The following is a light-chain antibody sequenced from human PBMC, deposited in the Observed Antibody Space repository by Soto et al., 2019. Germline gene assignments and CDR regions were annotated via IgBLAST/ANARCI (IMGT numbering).Light chain of an antibody. CDR3: SSYTSSSTL. J-gene: IGLJ1*01. V-gene: IGLV2-14*01. CDR1: SSDVGGYNY. CDR2: AVT. Sequence: QPALTQPASVSGSPGQSITISCTGTSSDVGGYNYVSWYQQHPGKAPKLMIYAVTDRPSGVSSRFSGSKSGNTASLTISGLQAEDEADYYCSSYTSSSTLFGTGTKVTVL.